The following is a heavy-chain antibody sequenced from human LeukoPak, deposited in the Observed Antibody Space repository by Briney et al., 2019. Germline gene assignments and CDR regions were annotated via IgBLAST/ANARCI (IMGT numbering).Heavy chain of an antibody. CDR3: ARDGPTEDSSGYSPLAYAFDI. D-gene: IGHD3-22*01. CDR2: ISSSSSYI. CDR1: GFTFSSYS. Sequence: GGSLRLSCAASGFTFSSYSMNWVRQAPGKGLEWVSSISSSSSYIYYADSVKGRFTISRDNAKNSLYLQMNSLRAEDTAVYYCARDGPTEDSSGYSPLAYAFDIWGQGTMVTVSS. J-gene: IGHJ3*02. V-gene: IGHV3-21*01.